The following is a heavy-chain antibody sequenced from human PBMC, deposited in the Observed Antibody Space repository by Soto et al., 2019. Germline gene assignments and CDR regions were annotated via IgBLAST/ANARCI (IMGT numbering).Heavy chain of an antibody. CDR3: ARGVFYYYGSSGYSPDY. Sequence: GGSLRLSWEASGFTSSSYVMHWVRQDPGKGLEWVALISFDGSKKNYADSVKGRFTISRDNSKNMMYLQMNSLRPEDTAVYYCARGVFYYYGSSGYSPDYWGQGTLVTVS. V-gene: IGHV3-30-3*01. D-gene: IGHD3-22*01. CDR1: GFTSSSYV. CDR2: ISFDGSKK. J-gene: IGHJ4*02.